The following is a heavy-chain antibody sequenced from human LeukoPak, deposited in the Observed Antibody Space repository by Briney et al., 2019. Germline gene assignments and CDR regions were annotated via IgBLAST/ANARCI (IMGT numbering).Heavy chain of an antibody. CDR2: IKQDGGEK. Sequence: GGSLRLSCAASGFTFSGYWMSWLRQAAGKGLEWVANIKQDGGEKYYVDSVKGRFTISRDNAKNSLYLQMNSLRAEDTAVYYCARDRGFGQADVWGKGTTVTVSS. CDR3: ARDRGFGQADV. V-gene: IGHV3-7*01. J-gene: IGHJ6*04. D-gene: IGHD3-10*01. CDR1: GFTFSGYW.